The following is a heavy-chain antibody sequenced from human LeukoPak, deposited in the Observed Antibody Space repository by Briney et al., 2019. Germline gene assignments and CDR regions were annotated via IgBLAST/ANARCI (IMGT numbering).Heavy chain of an antibody. CDR1: GFPFSSYG. CDR3: ASSYGSNKNPFDY. D-gene: IGHD4/OR15-4a*01. Sequence: GGSLTHSCTASGFPFSSYGMHWVRQAPGKGLEYVSAISSKGDSTYYAHSVRGRFTISRDNSKNTLYLQMGSLRAEDTAVYYCASSYGSNKNPFDYWGQGTLVTVSS. J-gene: IGHJ4*02. V-gene: IGHV3-64*01. CDR2: ISSKGDST.